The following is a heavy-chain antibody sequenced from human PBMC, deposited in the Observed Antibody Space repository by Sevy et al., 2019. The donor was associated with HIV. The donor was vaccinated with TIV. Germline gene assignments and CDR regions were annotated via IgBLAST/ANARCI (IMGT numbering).Heavy chain of an antibody. CDR1: GCTLSNAW. CDR3: TTNDVFDI. J-gene: IGHJ3*02. V-gene: IGHV3-15*01. Sequence: GGSLRLSCAASGCTLSNAWMSWVRQAPGKGLEWVGRIKTKADGGPTDYAAPVKDRFTISRDDSKNTVYLQMNSLKIVDTAVYYCTTNDVFDIWCQGTMVTVSS. CDR2: IKTKADGGPT.